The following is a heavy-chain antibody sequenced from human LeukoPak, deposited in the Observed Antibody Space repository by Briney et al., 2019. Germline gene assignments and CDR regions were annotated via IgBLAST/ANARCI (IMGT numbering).Heavy chain of an antibody. CDR3: ARNSSGIHFDY. Sequence: PSETLSLTCAVSGYSISNTHYWGWIRQPPGKGLEWIGSIYNSGSTHYNPSLKSRVTISVDTSMSQFSLKLSSVTAADTAVYYCARNSSGIHFDYWGRRTLVTVSS. D-gene: IGHD3-22*01. V-gene: IGHV4-38-2*01. CDR1: GYSISNTHY. J-gene: IGHJ4*02. CDR2: IYNSGST.